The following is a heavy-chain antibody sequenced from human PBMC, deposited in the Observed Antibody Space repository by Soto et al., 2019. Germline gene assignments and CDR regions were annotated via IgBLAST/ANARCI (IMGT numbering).Heavy chain of an antibody. J-gene: IGHJ6*03. Sequence: GGSLRLSCAASGFTFSIYWMSWVRQAPGKGLEWVANIKQDGSEKYYVDSVKGRFTISRDNAKNSLYLQMNSLRAEDTAVYYCARDRTVYYYYYYMDVWGKGTTVTVSS. V-gene: IGHV3-7*01. CDR3: ARDRTVYYYYYYMDV. CDR1: GFTFSIYW. CDR2: IKQDGSEK.